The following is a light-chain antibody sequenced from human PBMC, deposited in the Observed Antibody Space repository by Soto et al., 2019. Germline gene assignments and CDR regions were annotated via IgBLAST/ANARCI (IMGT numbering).Light chain of an antibody. V-gene: IGKV4-1*01. Sequence: DIVMTQSPDSLAVSLGERATINCKSSQSGLYSSNNKNYLAWYQQKPGQPPKLLIYWASTRESGVPDRFSGSGSETDFTLTISSLRAEDVAVYQCQQYFTTPPPSFGGGTKVEIK. J-gene: IGKJ4*01. CDR3: QQYFTTPPPS. CDR1: QSGLYSSNNKNY. CDR2: WAS.